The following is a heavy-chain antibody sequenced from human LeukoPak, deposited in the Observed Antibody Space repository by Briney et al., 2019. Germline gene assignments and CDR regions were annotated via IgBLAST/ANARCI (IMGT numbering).Heavy chain of an antibody. CDR1: GFTFSSYS. CDR3: ARNGYYYDSSGYYWPEEFDY. CDR2: ISSSSSYI. Sequence: GGSLRLSCAASGFTFSSYSMNWVRQAPGKGLEWVSSISSSSSYIYYADSVKGRFTISRDNAKNSLYLQMNSLRAEDTAVYYCARNGYYYDSSGYYWPEEFDYWGQGTLVTVSS. D-gene: IGHD3-22*01. J-gene: IGHJ4*02. V-gene: IGHV3-21*01.